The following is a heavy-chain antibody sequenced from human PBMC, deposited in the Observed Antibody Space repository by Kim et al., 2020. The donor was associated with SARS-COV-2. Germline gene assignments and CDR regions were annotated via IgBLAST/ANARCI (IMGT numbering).Heavy chain of an antibody. V-gene: IGHV5-51*01. D-gene: IGHD2-2*01. J-gene: IGHJ4*02. CDR1: GYTFTNYW. CDR3: VRWSSTSSGDY. CDR2: IYPLDSDT. Sequence: GESLKISCKGSGYTFTNYWIGWVRQMPGKGLEWLGIIYPLDSDTRYSPSFQGQVTISADKSISTAYLQLSSLKASDIAMYYCVRWSSTSSGDYWGQGTLVTVSS.